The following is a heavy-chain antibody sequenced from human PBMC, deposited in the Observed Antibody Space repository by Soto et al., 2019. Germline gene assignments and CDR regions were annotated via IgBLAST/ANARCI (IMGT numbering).Heavy chain of an antibody. J-gene: IGHJ4*02. CDR1: GGSISSYY. Sequence: SETLSLTCTVSGGSISSYYWSWIRQPPGKGLEWIGYIYYSGSTNYNPSLKSRVTISVDTSKNQFSLKLSSVTAADTAVYYCSGYDVGPTHYWGQGTLVTVSS. CDR3: SGYDVGPTHY. D-gene: IGHD5-12*01. V-gene: IGHV4-59*01. CDR2: IYYSGST.